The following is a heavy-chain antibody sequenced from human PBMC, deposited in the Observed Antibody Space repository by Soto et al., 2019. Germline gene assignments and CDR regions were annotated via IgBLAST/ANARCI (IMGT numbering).Heavy chain of an antibody. J-gene: IGHJ5*02. CDR2: ISSSSSTI. CDR3: ARATGIAVALVFDP. Sequence: PGGSLRLSYAASGLTFGSYSVNWVRQTQGKGLEWVSYISSSSSTIYYADSVKGRFTISRDNAKNSLYLQMNSLRDEDTAVYYCARATGIAVALVFDPWGQGTLVTVSS. V-gene: IGHV3-48*02. CDR1: GLTFGSYS. D-gene: IGHD6-19*01.